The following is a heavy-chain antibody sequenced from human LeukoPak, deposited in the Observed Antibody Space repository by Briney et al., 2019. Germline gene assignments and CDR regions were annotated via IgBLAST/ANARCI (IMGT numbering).Heavy chain of an antibody. D-gene: IGHD5-18*01. J-gene: IGHJ4*02. CDR3: AREKSRGYSYGGYFDY. Sequence: GGSLRLSCAASGFTVSSNYMSWVRQAPGKGLEWVSVIYSGGSTYYADSVKGRFTISRDNSKNTLYLQMNSLRAEDTAVYYCAREKSRGYSYGGYFDYWGQGTLVTVSS. V-gene: IGHV3-66*01. CDR1: GFTVSSNY. CDR2: IYSGGST.